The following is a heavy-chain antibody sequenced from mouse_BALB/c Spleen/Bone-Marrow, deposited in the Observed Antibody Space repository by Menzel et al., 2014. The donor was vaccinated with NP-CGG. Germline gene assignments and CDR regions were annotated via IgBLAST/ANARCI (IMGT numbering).Heavy chain of an antibody. Sequence: GGLVKPGGSLELCCKASGFSLSSSYWICWVRQAPGKGLEWIGCIFAGSSGSIYYANWVNGRFTLSRDIDQSTGCLQLNSLTAADTAMYYCARDNSGYYTDLWGQGTLVTVS. J-gene: IGHJ3*02. D-gene: IGHD1-1*01. CDR2: IFAGSSGSI. CDR1: GFSLSSSYW. CDR3: ARDNSGYYTDL. V-gene: IGHV5-17*01.